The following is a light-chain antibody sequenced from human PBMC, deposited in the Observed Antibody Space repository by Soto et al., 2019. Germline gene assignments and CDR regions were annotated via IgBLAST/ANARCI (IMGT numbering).Light chain of an antibody. CDR2: EAS. Sequence: DIQMTQSPSSLSAPVGDRVTITCRASQGIGNYVAWYQQKPGKAPALLIYEASSLHSGVPSRFSGRGSGTDFTLTINSLQPEDVATYFCQNYIGAPYTFGQGTKLEIK. V-gene: IGKV1-27*01. CDR3: QNYIGAPYT. CDR1: QGIGNY. J-gene: IGKJ2*01.